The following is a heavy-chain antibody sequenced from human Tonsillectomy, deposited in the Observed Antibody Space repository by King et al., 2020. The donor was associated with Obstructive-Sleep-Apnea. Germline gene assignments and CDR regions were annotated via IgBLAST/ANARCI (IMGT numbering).Heavy chain of an antibody. D-gene: IGHD3-16*01. Sequence: VQLVESGGGLVQPGGSLRLSCVASGFIVSSKYMTWVRQAPGKGLEWVLVIYSGGSTYYADSVKGRFTISRDNSKNTVYLQMNSLRAEDTPVYYCARGGGRGSDWSNFDYWGQGNLVTVSS. CDR2: IYSGGST. CDR3: ARGGGRGSDWSNFDY. V-gene: IGHV3-66*01. CDR1: GFIVSSKY. J-gene: IGHJ4*02.